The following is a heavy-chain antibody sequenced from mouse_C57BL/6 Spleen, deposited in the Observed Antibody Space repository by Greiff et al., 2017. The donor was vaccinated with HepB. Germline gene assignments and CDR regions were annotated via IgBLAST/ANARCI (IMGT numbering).Heavy chain of an antibody. Sequence: QVQLQQPGAELVKPGASVKLSCKASGYTFTSYWMHWVKQRPGQGLEWIGMIHPNSGSTNYNEKFKSKATLTVDKSSSTAYMQLSSQTSEDSAVYYCARSGSNYGYWYFDVWGTGTTVTVSS. V-gene: IGHV1-64*01. D-gene: IGHD2-5*01. CDR3: ARSGSNYGYWYFDV. CDR2: IHPNSGST. J-gene: IGHJ1*03. CDR1: GYTFTSYW.